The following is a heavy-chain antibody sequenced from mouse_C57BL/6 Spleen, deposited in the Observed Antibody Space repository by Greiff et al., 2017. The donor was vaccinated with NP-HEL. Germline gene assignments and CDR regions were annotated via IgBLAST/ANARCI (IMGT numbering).Heavy chain of an antibody. D-gene: IGHD2-1*01. Sequence: QVQLQQSGAELAKPGASVKLSCKASGYTFTSYWIHWVKQRPGQGLEWIGYINPSSGYTKYNQKFKDKATLTADKSSSTAYMQLSSLTYEDSAVYYCARSYGNYEWYFDVWGTGTTVTVSS. CDR1: GYTFTSYW. CDR3: ARSYGNYEWYFDV. V-gene: IGHV1-7*01. CDR2: INPSSGYT. J-gene: IGHJ1*03.